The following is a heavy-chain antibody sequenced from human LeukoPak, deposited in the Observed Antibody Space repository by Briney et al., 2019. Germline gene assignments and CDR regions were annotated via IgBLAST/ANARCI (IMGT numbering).Heavy chain of an antibody. CDR2: ISYDGSNK. D-gene: IGHD1-26*01. Sequence: PGRSLRLSCAASGFTFSSYAMHWVRQAPGKGLEWVAVISYDGSNKYYADSVKGRFTISRDNSKNTLYLQMNSLRAEDTAVYYCARDQGSGSYKGGPGDYWGQGTLVTVSS. CDR1: GFTFSSYA. V-gene: IGHV3-30-3*01. CDR3: ARDQGSGSYKGGPGDY. J-gene: IGHJ4*02.